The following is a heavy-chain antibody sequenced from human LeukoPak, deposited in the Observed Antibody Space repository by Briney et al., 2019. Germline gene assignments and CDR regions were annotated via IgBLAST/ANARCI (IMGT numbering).Heavy chain of an antibody. D-gene: IGHD6-13*01. V-gene: IGHV4-39*07. Sequence: SETLSLTCTVSGGSISSSDYYWGWIRQPPGKGLEWIGSIYYSGSTYYNPSLKSRVTISVDTSKNHFSLKLSSVTAADTAVYYCARPSSSSPGVMDVWGQGTTVAVSS. CDR2: IYYSGST. CDR1: GGSISSSDYY. CDR3: ARPSSSSPGVMDV. J-gene: IGHJ6*02.